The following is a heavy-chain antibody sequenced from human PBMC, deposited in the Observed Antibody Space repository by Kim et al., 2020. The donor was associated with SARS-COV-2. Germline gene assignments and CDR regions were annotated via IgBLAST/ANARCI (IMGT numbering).Heavy chain of an antibody. D-gene: IGHD3-22*01. Sequence: GGSLRLSCAASGFTFSSYSMNWVRQAPGKGLEWVSSISSSSSYIYYADSVKGRFTISRDNAKNSLYLQMNSLRAEDTAVYYCASFSQYYSDSSGPFGRWGQGRLVTVSS. CDR2: ISSSSSYI. CDR1: GFTFSSYS. CDR3: ASFSQYYSDSSGPFGR. V-gene: IGHV3-21*01. J-gene: IGHJ1*01.